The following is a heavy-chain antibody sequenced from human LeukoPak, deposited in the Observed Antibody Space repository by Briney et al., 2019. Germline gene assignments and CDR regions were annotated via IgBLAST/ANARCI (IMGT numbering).Heavy chain of an antibody. CDR3: ARGGTAEYYIYFAY. V-gene: IGHV1-2*02. Sequence: ASVKVSCKTSAYTFTDYFIHWVRQAPGQGLEWMGWINPYSGTTNYAQNFQGRVTMTRDTSISTAYMELSSLISDDTAVYFCARGGTAEYYIYFAYWGQGSLVIVSS. CDR1: AYTFTDYF. CDR2: INPYSGTT. D-gene: IGHD2/OR15-2a*01. J-gene: IGHJ4*02.